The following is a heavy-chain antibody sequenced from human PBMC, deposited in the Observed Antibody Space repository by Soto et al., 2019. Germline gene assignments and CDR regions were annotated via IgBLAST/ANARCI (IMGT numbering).Heavy chain of an antibody. J-gene: IGHJ3*02. D-gene: IGHD5-12*01. Sequence: EVQLLESGGGLVQPGGSLRLSCAASGFTFSSYAMSWVRQAPGKGLEWVAAISGSGGSTYYADSVKGRFTISRDNSKNTLYLQGTRLRAEGTAVYYCAKDLSAIVGPIGGAFDIWGQGTMVTVSS. CDR1: GFTFSSYA. CDR2: ISGSGGST. CDR3: AKDLSAIVGPIGGAFDI. V-gene: IGHV3-23*01.